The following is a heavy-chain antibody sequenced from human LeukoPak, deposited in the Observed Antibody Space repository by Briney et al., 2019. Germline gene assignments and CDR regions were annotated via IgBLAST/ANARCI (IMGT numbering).Heavy chain of an antibody. CDR3: ARGRPVGSGSYYKY. CDR1: GYTFTGYY. J-gene: IGHJ4*02. V-gene: IGHV1-2*04. D-gene: IGHD3-10*01. Sequence: ASVKVSCKASGYTFTGYYMHWVRQPPGQGLEWMGWINPNSGGTNYAQKFQGWVTMTRDTSISTAYMELSRLRSDDTAVYYCARGRPVGSGSYYKYWGQGTLVTVSS. CDR2: INPNSGGT.